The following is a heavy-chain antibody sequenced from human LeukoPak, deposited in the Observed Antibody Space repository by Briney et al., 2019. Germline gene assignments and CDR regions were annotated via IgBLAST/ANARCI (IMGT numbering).Heavy chain of an antibody. V-gene: IGHV3-7*01. Sequence: PGGSLRLSCEASGLIFSNYCMDWVRQAPGKGLEWVAYINQDGSEKVYVESVKGRFTISRDNAKNSLYLQMNSLRAEDTAVYYCSRELGSGSTRDYWGQGTLVTASS. CDR2: INQDGSEK. CDR1: GLIFSNYC. CDR3: SRELGSGSTRDY. J-gene: IGHJ4*02. D-gene: IGHD3-10*01.